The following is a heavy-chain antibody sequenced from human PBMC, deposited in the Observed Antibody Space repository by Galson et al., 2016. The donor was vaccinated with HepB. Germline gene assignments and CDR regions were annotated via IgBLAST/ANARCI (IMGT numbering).Heavy chain of an antibody. V-gene: IGHV4-61*09. CDR1: GVSIGSVGNY. Sequence: TLSLTCTVSGVSIGSVGNYWSWIRQSAGKGLEWLGHIYANGTSHYNPSLKSRLAISVGTSQNQISLRLSSVTATDTALYFCAREAWLWLVKNSFDLWGQGTMVTVAS. J-gene: IGHJ3*01. CDR3: AREAWLWLVKNSFDL. CDR2: IYANGTS. D-gene: IGHD6-19*01.